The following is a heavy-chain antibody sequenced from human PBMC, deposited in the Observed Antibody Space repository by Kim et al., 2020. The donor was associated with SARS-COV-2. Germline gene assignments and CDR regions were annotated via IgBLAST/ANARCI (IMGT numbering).Heavy chain of an antibody. CDR1: GYTFTSYG. J-gene: IGHJ5*02. Sequence: ASVKVSCKASGYTFTSYGISWVRQAPGQGLEWMGWISAYNGNTNYAQKLQGRVTMTTDTSTSTAYMELRSLRSDDTAVYYCARGPWVVRGVSGWFDPWGQGTLVTVSS. V-gene: IGHV1-18*01. CDR3: ARGPWVVRGVSGWFDP. CDR2: ISAYNGNT. D-gene: IGHD3-10*01.